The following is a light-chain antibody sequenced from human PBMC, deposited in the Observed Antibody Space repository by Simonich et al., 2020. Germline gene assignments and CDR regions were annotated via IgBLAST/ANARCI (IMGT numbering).Light chain of an antibody. CDR1: QSISSW. CDR2: KAS. J-gene: IGKJ1*01. Sequence: DIQMTQSPSTLSASVGDRVTITCRASQSISSWLDWYQQKPGKAPKLLIYKASSLESGVPSRFSGSGSGTEFTLTISSLQPDDFATYYCLQDYNYPWTFGQGTKVEIK. CDR3: LQDYNYPWT. V-gene: IGKV1-5*03.